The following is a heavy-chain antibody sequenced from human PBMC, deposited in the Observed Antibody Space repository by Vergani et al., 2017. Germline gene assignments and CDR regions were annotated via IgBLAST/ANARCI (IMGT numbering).Heavy chain of an antibody. V-gene: IGHV3-23*01. J-gene: IGHJ4*02. CDR1: GFTFTNFA. CDR3: ARGYYYDSSGYLVY. D-gene: IGHD3-22*01. Sequence: EVQLLESGGNLVQPGGSLRLSCAASGFTFTNFAMTWVRQAPGEGLEWVSGISGSGGFTYYADSVKGRFTISRDNAKNSLYLQMNSLRAEDTAVYYCARGYYYDSSGYLVYWGQGTLVTVSS. CDR2: ISGSGGFT.